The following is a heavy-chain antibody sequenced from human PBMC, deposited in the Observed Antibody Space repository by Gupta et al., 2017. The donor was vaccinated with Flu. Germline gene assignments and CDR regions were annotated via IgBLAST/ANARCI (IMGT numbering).Heavy chain of an antibody. CDR3: AHRLASPVRGPLGGFDP. CDR1: GFSLSTSGVG. V-gene: IGHV2-5*01. D-gene: IGHD3-10*01. CDR2: IYWNDDK. J-gene: IGHJ5*02. Sequence: QITLKESGPTLVKPTQTLTLTCTFSGFSLSTSGVGVGWIRQPPGKALEWLALIYWNDDKRYSPSLKSRLTITKDTSKNQVVLTMTNMDPVDTATYYCAHRLASPVRGPLGGFDPWGQGTLVTVSS.